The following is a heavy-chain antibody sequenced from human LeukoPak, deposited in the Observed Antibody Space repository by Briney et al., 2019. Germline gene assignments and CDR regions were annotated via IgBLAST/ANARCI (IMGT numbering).Heavy chain of an antibody. V-gene: IGHV3-30*09. CDR3: ARRDTGNSLYFDY. D-gene: IGHD4-23*01. CDR1: GFTFSSYE. CDR2: ISYDGSNK. Sequence: PGGSLRLSCAASGFTFSSYEMNWVRQAPGKGLEWVAVISYDGSNKYYADSVKGRFAISRDNSKNTVFLQMNSLRTEDTAVYYCARRDTGNSLYFDYWGQGTLVTVSS. J-gene: IGHJ4*02.